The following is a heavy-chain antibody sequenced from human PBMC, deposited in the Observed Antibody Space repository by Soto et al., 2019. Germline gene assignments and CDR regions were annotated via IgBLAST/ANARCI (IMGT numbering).Heavy chain of an antibody. D-gene: IGHD2-2*01. V-gene: IGHV1-69*19. CDR1: GGTFGSYA. CDR2: IIPVSGAA. J-gene: IGHJ4*02. CDR3: ATALGCTSTSCTFDY. Sequence: QVQLVQSGAEVKKPGSSVKVSCKASGGTFGSYAFSWVRQAPGQGLEWMGGIIPVSGAAHYAQKFQGRVTITADESTSTAYMELSSLSSQYTAVYYCATALGCTSTSCTFDYWGQGTRVIVSS.